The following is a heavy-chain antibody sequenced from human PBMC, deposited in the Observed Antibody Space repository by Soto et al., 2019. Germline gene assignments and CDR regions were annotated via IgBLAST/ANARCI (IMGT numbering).Heavy chain of an antibody. J-gene: IGHJ4*02. V-gene: IGHV4-34*01. CDR1: GGSFSGNY. D-gene: IGHD3-10*01. CDR3: ATSMWFGTQPEI. Sequence: QVQLQQWGAGLLKPSETLSFTCAVSGGSFSGNYWTWFRQPPGKGLEWIGEISPSGTTKYIPSLKSRVTISVDMSKEQYSLKVTSVTAADKAVYYCATSMWFGTQPEIWGQGTLVTVSS. CDR2: ISPSGTT.